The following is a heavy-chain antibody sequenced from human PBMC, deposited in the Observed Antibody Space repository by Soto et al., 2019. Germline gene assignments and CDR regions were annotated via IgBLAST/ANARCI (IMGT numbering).Heavy chain of an antibody. Sequence: GGSLRLSCAASGFTFSSYAMHWVRQAPGKGLEWVAVISYDGSNKYYADSVKGRFTISRDNSKNTLYLQMNSLRAEDTAVYYCARDVDWNYAYYYYGMDVWGQGTTVTLSS. J-gene: IGHJ6*02. D-gene: IGHD1-7*01. V-gene: IGHV3-30-3*01. CDR2: ISYDGSNK. CDR1: GFTFSSYA. CDR3: ARDVDWNYAYYYYGMDV.